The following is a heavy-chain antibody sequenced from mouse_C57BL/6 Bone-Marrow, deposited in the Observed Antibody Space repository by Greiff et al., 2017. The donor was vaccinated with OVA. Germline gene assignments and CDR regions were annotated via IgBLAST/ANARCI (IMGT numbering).Heavy chain of an antibody. V-gene: IGHV1-81*01. Sequence: QVQLKESGAELARPGASVKLSCKASGYTFTSYGISWVKQRTGQGLEWIGEIYPRSGNTYYNEKFKGKATLTADKSSSTAYMELRSLTSEDSAVYYGGRGGSSGSMFGYWGQGTLVTVSA. CDR2: IYPRSGNT. J-gene: IGHJ3*01. CDR1: GYTFTSYG. CDR3: GRGGSSGSMFGY. D-gene: IGHD3-2*02.